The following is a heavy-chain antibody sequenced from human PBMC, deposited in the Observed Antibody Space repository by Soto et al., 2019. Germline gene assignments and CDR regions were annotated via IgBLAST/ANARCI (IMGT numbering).Heavy chain of an antibody. J-gene: IGHJ4*02. CDR2: VYNGNT. D-gene: IGHD6-19*01. CDR1: GGSISGYY. Sequence: PSETLSLTCTISGGSISGYYWTWIRQSPGKGLEYIGYVYNGNTNYNPSLNSRVTISVDTSKNQFSLKLNYVTAADTAVYYCATEDVAGSKVGYWGLGTLVTVSS. V-gene: IGHV4-59*12. CDR3: ATEDVAGSKVGY.